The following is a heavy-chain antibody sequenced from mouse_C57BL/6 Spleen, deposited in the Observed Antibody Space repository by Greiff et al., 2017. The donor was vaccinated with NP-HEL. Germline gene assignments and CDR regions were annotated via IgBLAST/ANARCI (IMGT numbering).Heavy chain of an antibody. D-gene: IGHD2-5*01. J-gene: IGHJ3*01. Sequence: EVKVLESGGGLVKPGGSLKLSCAASGFTFSDYGMHWVRQAPEKGLEWVAYISSGSSTIYYAATVKGRFTISRDNAKNTLFLQMTSLRSEDTAMYYCARPWSNYVSFAYWGQGTLVTVSA. CDR1: GFTFSDYG. CDR3: ARPWSNYVSFAY. CDR2: ISSGSSTI. V-gene: IGHV5-17*01.